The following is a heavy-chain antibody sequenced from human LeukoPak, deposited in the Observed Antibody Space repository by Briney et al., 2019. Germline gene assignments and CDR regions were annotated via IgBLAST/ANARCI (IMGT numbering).Heavy chain of an antibody. CDR2: IYHSGST. D-gene: IGHD3-3*01. CDR3: ASNDYDFWSGYYTLLNY. Sequence: PSETLSLTCTVSGGSISSGGYYWSWIRQPPGKGLEWIGYIYHSGSTYYNPSLMSRVTISVDRSKNQFSLKLSSVTAADTAVYYCASNDYDFWSGYYTLLNYWGQGTLVTVSS. CDR1: GGSISSGGYY. V-gene: IGHV4-30-2*01. J-gene: IGHJ4*02.